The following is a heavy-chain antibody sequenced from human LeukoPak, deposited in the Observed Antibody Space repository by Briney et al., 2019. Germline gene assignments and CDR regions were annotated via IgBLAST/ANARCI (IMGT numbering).Heavy chain of an antibody. J-gene: IGHJ4*02. Sequence: SETLSLTCTVSGGSISSSSYFWGWIRQPPGKGLEWLGSIYYSGSNFYNPSLKSRVTISVDSSKSQFSPKLSSVTAADPAVYYCARGSVITYRFDYWGQGTLVTVSS. CDR3: ARGSVITYRFDY. CDR2: IYYSGSN. D-gene: IGHD3-22*01. V-gene: IGHV4-39*01. CDR1: GGSISSSSYF.